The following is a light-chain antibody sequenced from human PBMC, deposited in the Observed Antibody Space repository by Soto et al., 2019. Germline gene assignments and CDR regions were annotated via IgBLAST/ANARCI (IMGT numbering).Light chain of an antibody. CDR2: EGS. CDR3: SSYTTTTTVI. J-gene: IGLJ2*01. Sequence: QSALTQPASVSGSPGQSITISCTGTSSDVGSYNLVSWYQQHPGKAPKLMIYEGSKRPSGVSNRFSASKSGNTASLTISGLQDEDEADYYCSSYTTTTTVIFGGGTQLTVL. CDR1: SSDVGSYNL. V-gene: IGLV2-14*02.